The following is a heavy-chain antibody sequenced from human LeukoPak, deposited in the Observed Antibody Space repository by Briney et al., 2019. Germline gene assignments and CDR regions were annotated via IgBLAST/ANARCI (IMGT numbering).Heavy chain of an antibody. V-gene: IGHV3-30*02. D-gene: IGHD3-22*01. CDR2: IRYDGSNK. CDR1: GFFFNTYW. J-gene: IGHJ4*02. CDR3: AKNRWLLPDY. Sequence: GGSLRLSCAASGFFFNTYWMHWVRQAPGKGLVWVAFIRYDGSNKYYADSVKGRFTISRDNSKNTLYLQMNSLRAEDTAVYYCAKNRWLLPDYWGQGTLVTVSS.